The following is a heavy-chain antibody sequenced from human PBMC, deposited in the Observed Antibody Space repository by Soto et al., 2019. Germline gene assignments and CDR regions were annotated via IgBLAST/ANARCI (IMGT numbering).Heavy chain of an antibody. D-gene: IGHD6-19*01. V-gene: IGHV1-18*01. J-gene: IGHJ4*02. CDR1: GYTFTSYG. CDR2: ISAYNGNT. Sequence: QVQLVQSGAEVKKPGASVKVSCKASGYTFTSYGISWVRQAPGQGLEWMGWISAYNGNTNYAQKLQGRVTMTTDTAAGTAYMGLRSLRSDGTAVYYCARDRRSGGVAVAGTPYWGQGTLVTVSS. CDR3: ARDRRSGGVAVAGTPY.